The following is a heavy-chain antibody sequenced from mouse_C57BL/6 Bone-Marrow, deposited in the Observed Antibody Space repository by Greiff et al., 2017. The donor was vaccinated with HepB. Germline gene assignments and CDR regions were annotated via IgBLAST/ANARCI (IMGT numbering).Heavy chain of an antibody. J-gene: IGHJ4*01. CDR3: ARDYYGSSYCYAMDY. D-gene: IGHD1-1*01. CDR1: GYAFSSYW. Sequence: QVQLQQSGAELVKPGASVKISCKASGYAFSSYWMNWVKQRPGKGLEWIGQIYPGDGDTNYNGKFKGKATLTADKSSSTAYMQLRSLTSEDSAVYFCARDYYGSSYCYAMDYWGQGTSVTVSS. V-gene: IGHV1-80*01. CDR2: IYPGDGDT.